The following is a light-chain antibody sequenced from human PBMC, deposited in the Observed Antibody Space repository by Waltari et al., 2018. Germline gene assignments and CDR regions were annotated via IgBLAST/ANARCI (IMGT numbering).Light chain of an antibody. CDR1: QSVSSHF. CDR3: QQYVSSPLT. Sequence: EIVLTQSPGTLSLSPGERATLSCRASQSVSSHFLAWYQQKPGQAPRLLIYGASSRATGIPDRFSGSGSGTGFTLTISRLEPEDFAVYYCQQYVSSPLTFGGGTKEEIK. V-gene: IGKV3-20*01. CDR2: GAS. J-gene: IGKJ4*01.